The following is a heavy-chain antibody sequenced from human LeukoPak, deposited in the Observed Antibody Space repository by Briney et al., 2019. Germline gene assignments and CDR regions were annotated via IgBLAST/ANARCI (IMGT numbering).Heavy chain of an antibody. V-gene: IGHV3-23*01. CDR1: GFTFSSYA. J-gene: IGHJ4*02. CDR3: AKDRPNYYGSNGHYYKLNGDC. Sequence: GGSLRLSCAASGFTFSSYAMSWVRQAPGKGLEWVSSITSSGAATYYADSVKGRFTISRDSSDNTLYLQMNSLRAEDTAVYYCAKDRPNYYGSNGHYYKLNGDCWGQGTLVTVSS. D-gene: IGHD3-22*01. CDR2: ITSSGAAT.